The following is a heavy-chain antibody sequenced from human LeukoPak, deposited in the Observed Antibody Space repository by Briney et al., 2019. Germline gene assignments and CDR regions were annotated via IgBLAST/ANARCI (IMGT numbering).Heavy chain of an antibody. CDR3: ARGVEGYSMVYAHPFDY. CDR2: INHSGST. Sequence: SETLSLTCAVYGGSFSGYYWSWIRQPPGKGLEWIWEINHSGSTNYNPSLKSRVTISVDTSKNQFSLKLSSVTAADTAVYYCARGVEGYSMVYAHPFDYWGQGTLVTVSS. J-gene: IGHJ4*02. D-gene: IGHD2-8*01. V-gene: IGHV4-34*01. CDR1: GGSFSGYY.